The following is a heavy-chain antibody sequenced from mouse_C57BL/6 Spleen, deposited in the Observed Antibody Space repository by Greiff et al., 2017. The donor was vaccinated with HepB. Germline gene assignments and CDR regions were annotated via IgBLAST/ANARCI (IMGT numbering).Heavy chain of an antibody. CDR3: AGNPQLRPYYYAMDY. J-gene: IGHJ4*01. V-gene: IGHV2-2*01. Sequence: VQLQQSGPGLVQPSQSLSITCTVSGFSLTSYGVNWVRQSPGKGLEWLGVIWSGGSTDYNAAFISRLSISKDNSKSQVFCNMNSLQADVTAIYYCAGNPQLRPYYYAMDYWGQGTSVTVSS. CDR1: GFSLTSYG. D-gene: IGHD2-12*01. CDR2: IWSGGST.